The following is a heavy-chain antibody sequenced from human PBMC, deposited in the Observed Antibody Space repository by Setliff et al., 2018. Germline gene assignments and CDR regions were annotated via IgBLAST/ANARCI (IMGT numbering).Heavy chain of an antibody. J-gene: IGHJ6*03. CDR2: INPGNGNT. CDR3: ARDKGYDSSGYYFYYYYYMDV. CDR1: GYTFTDYA. Sequence: GASVKVSCKASGYTFTDYAMHWVRQAPGQRLEWMGWINPGNGNTKYSQKFQGRVTITRGTSASTAYMELSSLRSEDTAVYYCARDKGYDSSGYYFYYYYYMDVWGKGTTVTVSS. V-gene: IGHV1-3*01. D-gene: IGHD3-22*01.